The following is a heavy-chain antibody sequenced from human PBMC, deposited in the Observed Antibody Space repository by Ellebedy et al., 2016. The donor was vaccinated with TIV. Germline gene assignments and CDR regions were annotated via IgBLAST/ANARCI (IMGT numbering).Heavy chain of an antibody. CDR2: IKQDGGEK. J-gene: IGHJ4*02. CDR3: ARRYFDY. CDR1: GFTFSSYW. V-gene: IGHV3-7*03. Sequence: GESLKISXVASGFTFSSYWMSWVRQAPGKGLEWVANIKQDGGEKYYVDSVKGRFTISRDNAKNPLHLEMNSLRGGDAGGGDCARRYFDYWGQGTLVTVSS.